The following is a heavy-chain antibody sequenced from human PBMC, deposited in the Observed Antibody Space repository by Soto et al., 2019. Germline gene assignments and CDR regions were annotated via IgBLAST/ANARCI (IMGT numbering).Heavy chain of an antibody. J-gene: IGHJ4*02. D-gene: IGHD6-19*01. CDR2: IDTDGSTT. Sequence: GGSLRLSCAASGFTFTSYWMHWVRQAPGKGLVWVSRIDTDGSTTSYADAVKGRFTISRDNAKNTLYLQMSSLRAEDTAVYYCARAIAVAGTGGFYWGQGILVTVSS. CDR3: ARAIAVAGTGGFY. V-gene: IGHV3-74*01. CDR1: GFTFTSYW.